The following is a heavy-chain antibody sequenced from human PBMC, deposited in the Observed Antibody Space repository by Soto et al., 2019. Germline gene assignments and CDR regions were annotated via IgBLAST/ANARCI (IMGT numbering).Heavy chain of an antibody. CDR1: GGTFSTYT. V-gene: IGHV1-69*18. D-gene: IGHD3-16*01. CDR3: ARRLDDRADEGFDV. J-gene: IGHJ3*01. Sequence: QVHLVQSGAEVRKPGSSVKVSCKTSGGTFSTYTIYWVRQAPGQGLAWMVRIIPLFGTTRYAQNFQDRVTITAEESTSTTYIELSSLRAEDTALYYCARRLDDRADEGFDVWGEGTAVTVSA. CDR2: IIPLFGTT.